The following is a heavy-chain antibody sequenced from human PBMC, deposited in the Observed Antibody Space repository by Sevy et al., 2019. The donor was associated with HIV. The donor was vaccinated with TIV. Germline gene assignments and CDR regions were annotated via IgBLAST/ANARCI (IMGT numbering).Heavy chain of an antibody. J-gene: IGHJ5*02. Sequence: GGSLRLSCAASGFTFSSYGMHWVRQAPGKGLEWVAFIRYDGSNKYYADSVKGRFTISRDNSKNTLCLQMNSLRAEDTAVYYCARDRCTITSCHEGNWFDPWGQGTLVTVSS. CDR3: ARDRCTITSCHEGNWFDP. V-gene: IGHV3-30*02. D-gene: IGHD2-2*01. CDR2: IRYDGSNK. CDR1: GFTFSSYG.